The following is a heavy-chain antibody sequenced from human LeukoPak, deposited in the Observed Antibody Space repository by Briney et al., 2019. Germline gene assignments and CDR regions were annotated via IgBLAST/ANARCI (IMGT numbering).Heavy chain of an antibody. CDR2: ISASSATI. V-gene: IGHV3-48*04. CDR1: GFSFTNYG. Sequence: GGSLRLSCTDSGFSFTNYGMNWVRQAPGKGLEWVSYISASSATIQYADSLYGRFTVSRDGAKNSLYLQIDGLRAEDTAVYYCARVSFTSAWSFDYWGPGTLVTVSS. CDR3: ARVSFTSAWSFDY. J-gene: IGHJ4*02. D-gene: IGHD6-19*01.